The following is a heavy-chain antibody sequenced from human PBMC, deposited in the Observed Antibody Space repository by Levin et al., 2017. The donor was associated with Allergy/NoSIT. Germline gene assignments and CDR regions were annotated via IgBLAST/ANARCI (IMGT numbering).Heavy chain of an antibody. CDR1: GDSVSTNTAA. CDR2: TYYRSKWYN. CDR3: ARGITIIGYYFDY. D-gene: IGHD1-14*01. V-gene: IGHV6-1*01. J-gene: IGHJ4*02. Sequence: SETLSLTCAISGDSVSTNTAAWNWIRQSPSRGLEWLGRTYYRSKWYNDYAVSVKSRISINPDTSKNQFSLQLNSVTPEDTAVYYCARGITIIGYYFDYWGQGTLVTVSS.